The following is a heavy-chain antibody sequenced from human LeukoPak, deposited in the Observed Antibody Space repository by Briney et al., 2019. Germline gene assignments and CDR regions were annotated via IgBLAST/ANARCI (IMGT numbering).Heavy chain of an antibody. CDR3: AKGCIPPKVVIFDAFDI. V-gene: IGHV3-30*18. CDR1: GFTFSSYG. CDR2: ISYDGSNK. D-gene: IGHD3-22*01. Sequence: GGSLRLSRAASGFTFSSYGMHWVRQAPGKGLEWVAVISYDGSNKYYADSVKGRFTISRDNSKNTLYLQMNSLRAEDTAVYYCAKGCIPPKVVIFDAFDIWGQGTMVTVSS. J-gene: IGHJ3*02.